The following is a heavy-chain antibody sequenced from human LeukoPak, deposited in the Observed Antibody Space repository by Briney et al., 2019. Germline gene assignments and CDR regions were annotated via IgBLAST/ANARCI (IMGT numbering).Heavy chain of an antibody. D-gene: IGHD3-10*01. Sequence: ASVKVSCKASGYTFTSYGISWVRQAPGQGLEWMGWISAYNGNTNYAQKPQGRVTMTTDTSTSTAYMELRSLRSDDTAVYYCARETEWFGELFIDYWGRGTLVTVSS. V-gene: IGHV1-18*01. CDR3: ARETEWFGELFIDY. J-gene: IGHJ4*02. CDR2: ISAYNGNT. CDR1: GYTFTSYG.